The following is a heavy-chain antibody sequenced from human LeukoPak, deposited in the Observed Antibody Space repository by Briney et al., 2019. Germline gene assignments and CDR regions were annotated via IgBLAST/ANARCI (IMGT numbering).Heavy chain of an antibody. CDR1: GGSISNYY. D-gene: IGHD5-18*01. J-gene: IGHJ5*02. Sequence: PSETLSLACTVSGGSISNYYWSWLRQPPGKGLEWIGSIYYSGSTYYNPSLKSRVTISVDTSKNQFSLKLSSVTAADTAIYYCAKGAGGFSYYNWFDPWGQGTLVTVSS. CDR3: AKGAGGFSYYNWFDP. CDR2: IYYSGST. V-gene: IGHV4-59*01.